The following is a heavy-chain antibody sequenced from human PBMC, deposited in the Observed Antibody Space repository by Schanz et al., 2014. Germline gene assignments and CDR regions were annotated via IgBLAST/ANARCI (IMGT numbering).Heavy chain of an antibody. J-gene: IGHJ4*02. V-gene: IGHV3-11*04. CDR1: GFTFSDYY. Sequence: QVQLVESGGGLVKPGGSLRLSCAASGFTFSDYYMSWIRQAPGKGLEWVAAINGSGNATYYADSVKGRFTISRDNPKKTLYLQMNSLRVEDTAVYYCAMGGYQLHHWGQGTLVTVSS. CDR2: INGSGNAT. D-gene: IGHD1-7*01. CDR3: AMGGYQLHH.